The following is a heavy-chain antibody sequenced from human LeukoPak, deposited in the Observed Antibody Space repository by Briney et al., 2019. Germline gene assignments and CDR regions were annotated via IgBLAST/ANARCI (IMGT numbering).Heavy chain of an antibody. D-gene: IGHD3-22*01. CDR3: ARASEYYYDSSGYYYAFDY. J-gene: IGHJ4*02. CDR1: GGSISSSSYY. CDR2: IYYSGST. V-gene: IGHV4-39*01. Sequence: SETLSLTCSVSGGSISSSSYYWGWIRQPPGKGLEWIGSIYYSGSTYYNPSLKSRVTISVDTSKNQFSLKLSSVTAADTAVYYCARASEYYYDSSGYYYAFDYWGQGTLVTVSS.